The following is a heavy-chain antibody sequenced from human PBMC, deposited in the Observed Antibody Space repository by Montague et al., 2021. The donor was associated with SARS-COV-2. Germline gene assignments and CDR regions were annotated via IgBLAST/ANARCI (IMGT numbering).Heavy chain of an antibody. CDR3: AKDGEALAWGTFDI. CDR2: VDYSGLT. CDR1: RDSISSHNYF. D-gene: IGHD3-10*01. J-gene: IGHJ3*02. Sequence: SETLSLTCTVSRDSISSHNYFWAWIRQPPGKGLEWIGSVDYSGLTFYNPSLESRVTISVDTSKKQFSPKANSVTAADTAVYYCAKDGEALAWGTFDIWGQGTMVTVSS. V-gene: IGHV4-39*07.